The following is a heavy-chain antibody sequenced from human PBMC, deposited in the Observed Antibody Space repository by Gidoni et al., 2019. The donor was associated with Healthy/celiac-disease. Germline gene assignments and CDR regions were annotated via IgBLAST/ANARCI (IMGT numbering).Heavy chain of an antibody. CDR1: GGSFSGYY. CDR3: ARGGEYCSGGSCYSTFDY. CDR2: INHSGST. V-gene: IGHV4-34*01. D-gene: IGHD2-15*01. Sequence: QVLLQQWGAGLLKPSETLSLTCAVYGGSFSGYYWSWIRQPPGKGLEWIGEINHSGSTNYNPSLKRRVTISVDTSKNQFSLKLSSVTAADTAVYYCARGGEYCSGGSCYSTFDYWGQGTLVTVSS. J-gene: IGHJ4*02.